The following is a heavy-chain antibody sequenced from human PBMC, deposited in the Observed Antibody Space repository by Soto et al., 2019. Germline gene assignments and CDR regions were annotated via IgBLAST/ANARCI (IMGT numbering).Heavy chain of an antibody. V-gene: IGHV3-30*18. J-gene: IGHJ4*02. CDR2: ISYDGSNK. Sequence: QVQLVESGGGVVQPGRSLRLSCAASGFTFSSYGMHWVRQAPGKGLEWVAVISYDGSNKYYADSVKGRFTISRDNSKNTLYLQMNSLRAEDTAVYYCAKDSRFPTGTFSYWGQGTLVTVSS. CDR1: GFTFSSYG. CDR3: AKDSRFPTGTFSY. D-gene: IGHD1-1*01.